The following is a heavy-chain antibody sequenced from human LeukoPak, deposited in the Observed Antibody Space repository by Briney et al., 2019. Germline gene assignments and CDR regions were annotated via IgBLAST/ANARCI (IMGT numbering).Heavy chain of an antibody. CDR2: ISSSSSYI. J-gene: IGHJ4*02. D-gene: IGHD3-10*01. V-gene: IGHV3-21*01. CDR3: ARDPGYYGSGSYYIRENYFDY. Sequence: GGSLRLSCAASGFTFSSYSMNWVRQAPGKGLEWVSSISSSSSYIYYADSVKGRFTISRDNAKNSLYLQMNSLRAEDTAVYYCARDPGYYGSGSYYIRENYFDYWGQGTLVTVSS. CDR1: GFTFSSYS.